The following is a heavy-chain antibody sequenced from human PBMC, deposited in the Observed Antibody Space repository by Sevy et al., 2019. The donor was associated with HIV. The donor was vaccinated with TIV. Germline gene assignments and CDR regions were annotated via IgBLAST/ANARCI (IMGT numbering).Heavy chain of an antibody. Sequence: ASVKVSCKASGYTFIDYYIHWVRQAPEQALEWMGRINPNSGATNYAQKFQDRVTMTRDTSISTSYMELRRLRSDDTAVYYCAREDYYDASGGWVDPWGQGTLVTVSS. CDR1: GYTFIDYY. CDR2: INPNSGAT. V-gene: IGHV1-2*06. J-gene: IGHJ5*02. CDR3: AREDYYDASGGWVDP. D-gene: IGHD3-22*01.